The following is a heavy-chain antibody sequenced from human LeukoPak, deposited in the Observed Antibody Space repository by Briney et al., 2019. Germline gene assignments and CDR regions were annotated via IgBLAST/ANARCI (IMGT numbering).Heavy chain of an antibody. J-gene: IGHJ4*02. CDR1: GFTFSSYA. V-gene: IGHV3-30-3*01. Sequence: GGSLRLSCAASGFTFSSYAMHWVRQAPGKGLEWVTVISYDGSVKYYADSVRGRFTISRDNSNNTLYLQMNSLRVEDTAVYYCARVGHSWYYFDYWGQGTLVTVSS. CDR2: ISYDGSVK. CDR3: ARVGHSWYYFDY. D-gene: IGHD6-13*01.